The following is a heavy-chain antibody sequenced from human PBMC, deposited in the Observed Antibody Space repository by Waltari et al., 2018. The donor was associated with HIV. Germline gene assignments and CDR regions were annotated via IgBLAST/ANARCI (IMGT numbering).Heavy chain of an antibody. V-gene: IGHV3-20*04. Sequence: EVQLVESGGGVVRPGGSLRLTCAASGLPVDDYGMSWVRQVQGKGLEWVSSINWNGDRIGYADSVRGRFTISRDNPKNSLYLQMNSLRADDTALYYCATYYDSSGYFYGMDVWGQGTTVTVSS. CDR2: INWNGDRI. D-gene: IGHD3-22*01. CDR3: ATYYDSSGYFYGMDV. J-gene: IGHJ6*02. CDR1: GLPVDDYG.